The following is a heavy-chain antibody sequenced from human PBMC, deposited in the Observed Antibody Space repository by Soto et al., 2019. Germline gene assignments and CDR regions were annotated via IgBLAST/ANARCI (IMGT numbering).Heavy chain of an antibody. CDR3: AGGSSRSVDH. CDR1: GFAFSTYG. Sequence: QVQLVESGGGVVQPGTSLRLSCTASGFAFSTYGMHWVRQAPGKGLEWVAHLWYDGTKTYYGDSVKGRLTISSDASKNTLFLHMSSLRVGDTAVYYCAGGSSRSVDHWGLGTLVTVSS. V-gene: IGHV3-33*01. J-gene: IGHJ4*02. CDR2: LWYDGTKT. D-gene: IGHD6-6*01.